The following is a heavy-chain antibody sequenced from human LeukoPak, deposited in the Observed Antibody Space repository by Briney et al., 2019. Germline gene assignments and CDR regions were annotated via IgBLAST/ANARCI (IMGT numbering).Heavy chain of an antibody. V-gene: IGHV3-23*01. CDR1: GFTFSSNA. Sequence: GGSLRLSCTASGFTFSSNAMSWVRQAPGKGLEWVSAISASGGRTYYADSGKGRFTISIDNSKNTLYLQMNSLRADDTAVYYCAKDSVYDYDFDYWGQGTLVTVSS. D-gene: IGHD5/OR15-5a*01. CDR3: AKDSVYDYDFDY. J-gene: IGHJ4*02. CDR2: ISASGGRT.